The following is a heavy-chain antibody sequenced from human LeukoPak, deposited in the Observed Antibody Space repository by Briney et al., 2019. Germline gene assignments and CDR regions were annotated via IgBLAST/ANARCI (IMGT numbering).Heavy chain of an antibody. D-gene: IGHD2-15*01. CDR3: ARRGAPEDAFDI. J-gene: IGHJ3*02. Sequence: SGGSLRLSCAASGFTFSSYEMNWVRQAPGKGLEWVSYISSSGSTIYYADSVKGRFTISRDNAKNSLYLQMNSLRAEDTAVYYCARRGAPEDAFDIWGQGTMVTVSS. CDR1: GFTFSSYE. CDR2: ISSSGSTI. V-gene: IGHV3-48*03.